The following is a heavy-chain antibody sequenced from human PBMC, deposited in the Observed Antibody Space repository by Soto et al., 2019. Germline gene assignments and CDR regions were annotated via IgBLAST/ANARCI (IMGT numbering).Heavy chain of an antibody. J-gene: IGHJ4*02. V-gene: IGHV4-30-2*01. CDR3: ARERLTGTTYYFDY. CDR2: IYHSGST. CDR1: GGSISSGGYS. Sequence: TLSRTCAVSGGSISSGGYSWSWIRQPPGKGLEWIGYIYHSGSTYYNPSLKSRVTISVDRSKNQFSLKLSSVTAADTAVYYCARERLTGTTYYFDYWGQGTLVTVSS. D-gene: IGHD1-20*01.